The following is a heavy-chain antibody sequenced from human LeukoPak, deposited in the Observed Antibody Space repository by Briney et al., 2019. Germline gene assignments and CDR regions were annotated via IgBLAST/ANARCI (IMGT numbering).Heavy chain of an antibody. D-gene: IGHD3-3*01. CDR3: ARGAVTYYDFWSGDY. V-gene: IGHV3-30-3*01. J-gene: IGHJ4*02. CDR1: GFTFSSYA. CDR2: ISYDGSNK. Sequence: GGSLRLSCAASGFTFSSYAMSWVRQAPGKGLEWVAVISYDGSNKYYADSVKGRFTISRDNSKNTLYLQMNSQRAEDTAVYYCARGAVTYYDFWSGDYWGQGTLVTVSS.